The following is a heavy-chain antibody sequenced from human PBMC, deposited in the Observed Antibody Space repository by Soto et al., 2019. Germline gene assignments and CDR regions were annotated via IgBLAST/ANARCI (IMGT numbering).Heavy chain of an antibody. CDR3: ASPARGVPAAKTFDY. CDR2: MNPNSGNT. J-gene: IGHJ4*02. Sequence: QVQLVQSGAEVKKPGASVKVSCKASGYTFTSYDINWVRQATGQGLEGMGWMNPNSGNTGYAQKFQGRVTMTRNTSISTAYMELSSLRSEDTAVYYCASPARGVPAAKTFDYWGQGTLVTVSS. CDR1: GYTFTSYD. D-gene: IGHD2-2*01. V-gene: IGHV1-8*01.